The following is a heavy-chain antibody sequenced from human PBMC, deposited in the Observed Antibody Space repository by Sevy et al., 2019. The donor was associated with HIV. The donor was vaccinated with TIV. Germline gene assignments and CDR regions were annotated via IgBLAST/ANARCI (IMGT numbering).Heavy chain of an antibody. Sequence: SETLSLTCTASGGSLISPTFYWGWVRQPPGERLEWIAAMHYGGNTYYNPSLKGRVAMSVDTSKNQFSLNLTSVTAAEAAVYHCVRDHHLRGRHWFDSWGQGALVTVSS. V-gene: IGHV4-39*02. CDR3: VRDHHLRGRHWFDS. CDR1: GGSLISPTFY. D-gene: IGHD3-16*01. J-gene: IGHJ5*01. CDR2: MHYGGNT.